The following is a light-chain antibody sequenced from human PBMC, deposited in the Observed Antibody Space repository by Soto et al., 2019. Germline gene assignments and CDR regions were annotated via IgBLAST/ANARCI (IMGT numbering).Light chain of an antibody. V-gene: IGLV1-47*01. J-gene: IGLJ3*02. CDR3: AAWDDGLNGSWV. Sequence: QSVLTQPPSASGTPGQRVTISCSGSSSNIGSNYVYWYQQLPGTAPKLLIYRNNQRPSGVPDRFSGSKSGTSASLAISGLQSEDEADYYCAAWDDGLNGSWVFGGGTKVTVL. CDR1: SSNIGSNY. CDR2: RNN.